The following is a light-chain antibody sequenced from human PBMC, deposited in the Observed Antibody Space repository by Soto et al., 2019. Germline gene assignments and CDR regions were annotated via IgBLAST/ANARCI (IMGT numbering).Light chain of an antibody. Sequence: QSALTQPASVSGSPGQSITISCTGTSSDVGAYIYVSWYQQHPGKAHKLIIYEVSNRPSGVSNRFSGSKSGNTASLTISGLQAEDEAEYYCSSCTSSTSLIFGGGTQLTVL. J-gene: IGLJ2*01. CDR1: SSDVGAYIY. V-gene: IGLV2-14*01. CDR2: EVS. CDR3: SSCTSSTSLI.